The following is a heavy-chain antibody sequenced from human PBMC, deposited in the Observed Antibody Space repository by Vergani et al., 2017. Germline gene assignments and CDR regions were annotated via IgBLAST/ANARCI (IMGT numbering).Heavy chain of an antibody. J-gene: IGHJ6*02. Sequence: QVQLVESGGGVVQPGGSLSLSCAASGFTFSSYGMHWVRQAPGKGLEWVAFIRYDGSNKYYADSVKGRFTISRDKSKNKLYLQMNSLRAEDTAVYYCAKDRYGSSSCYYYYGMDVWGQGTTVTVSS. CDR1: GFTFSSYG. CDR3: AKDRYGSSSCYYYYGMDV. V-gene: IGHV3-30*02. D-gene: IGHD6-13*01. CDR2: IRYDGSNK.